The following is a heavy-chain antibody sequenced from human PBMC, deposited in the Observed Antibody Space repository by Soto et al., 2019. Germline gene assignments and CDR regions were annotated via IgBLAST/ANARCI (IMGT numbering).Heavy chain of an antibody. V-gene: IGHV1-69*13. CDR2: IIPIFGTA. CDR1: GGTFSSYA. D-gene: IGHD1-26*01. Sequence: ASVKVSCKASGGTFSSYAISWVRQAPGQGLEWMVGIIPIFGTANYAQKFQGRVTITADESTSTAYMELSSLRSEDTAVYYCAKGSRELLAHFDYWGQGTLVTVSS. J-gene: IGHJ4*02. CDR3: AKGSRELLAHFDY.